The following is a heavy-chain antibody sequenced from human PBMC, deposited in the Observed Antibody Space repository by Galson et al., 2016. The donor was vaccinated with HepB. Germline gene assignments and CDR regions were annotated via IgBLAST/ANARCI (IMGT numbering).Heavy chain of an antibody. Sequence: LSLTCTVSGGSIKSYYWSWIRQPPGKRLEWIAYIYHSGSTKYNPSLKSRVTISIDTPKSQISLKASSVTAADTAMYYCARARIYCSGGSCRDAYGIWGQGTMVTVSS. CDR2: IYHSGST. V-gene: IGHV4-59*01. D-gene: IGHD2-15*01. CDR1: GGSIKSYY. CDR3: ARARIYCSGGSCRDAYGI. J-gene: IGHJ3*02.